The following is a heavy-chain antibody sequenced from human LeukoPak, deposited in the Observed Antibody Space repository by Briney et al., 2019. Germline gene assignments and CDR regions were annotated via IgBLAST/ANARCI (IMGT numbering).Heavy chain of an antibody. CDR1: GFIFSSYG. CDR2: ISYDGSNK. Sequence: GGSLRLSCAASGFIFSSYGIHWVRQAPGKGLEWVALISYDGSNKYYADPVRGRFTISRDNSKNTLYLQMNSLRAEDTAVYYCAKDRGSTGLYGMDVWGQGTTVTVSS. V-gene: IGHV3-30*18. CDR3: AKDRGSTGLYGMDV. J-gene: IGHJ6*02. D-gene: IGHD2-8*02.